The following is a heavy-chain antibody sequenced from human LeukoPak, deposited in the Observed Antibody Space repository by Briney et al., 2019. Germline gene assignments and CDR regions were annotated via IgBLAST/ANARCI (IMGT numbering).Heavy chain of an antibody. J-gene: IGHJ4*02. CDR1: GYSFTTYW. Sequence: GESLKISCKGSGYSFTTYWIAWVRQMPGKGLEWMGIIYPGDSDTTYSPSFQGQVTISADRSISTAYLQWSSLKASDTAMHYCARLRGGDGYNTYYFDYWGQGTLVTVSS. CDR2: IYPGDSDT. V-gene: IGHV5-51*01. CDR3: ARLRGGDGYNTYYFDY. D-gene: IGHD5-24*01.